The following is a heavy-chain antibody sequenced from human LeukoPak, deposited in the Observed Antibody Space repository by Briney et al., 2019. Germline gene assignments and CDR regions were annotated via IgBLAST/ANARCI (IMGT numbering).Heavy chain of an antibody. Sequence: SSETLSLTCTVSGGSISSYYWVWIRQPPGKGLEWIGYINFSGRTNYNPSLKSRVNISVDTSKNQFAQNLTSDTAADTADYYCASGPPWFDPWGQGTLVTVSS. V-gene: IGHV4-59*01. CDR3: ASGPPWFDP. J-gene: IGHJ5*02. CDR1: GGSISSYY. CDR2: INFSGRT.